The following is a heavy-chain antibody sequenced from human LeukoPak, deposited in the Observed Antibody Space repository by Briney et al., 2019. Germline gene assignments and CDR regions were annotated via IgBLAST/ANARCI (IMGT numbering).Heavy chain of an antibody. CDR1: GFSFDDYG. CDR2: ISWNSGSI. V-gene: IGHV3-9*01. J-gene: IGHJ3*02. Sequence: GGSLRLSCVPLGFSFDDYGMHWVRQAPGKGLEWVSGISWNSGSIGYAGSVKGRFTISRDNAKNSLYLQMNSLRPEDTALYYCAKGGTGYHDAFDIWGQGTVVTVSS. D-gene: IGHD3/OR15-3a*01. CDR3: AKGGTGYHDAFDI.